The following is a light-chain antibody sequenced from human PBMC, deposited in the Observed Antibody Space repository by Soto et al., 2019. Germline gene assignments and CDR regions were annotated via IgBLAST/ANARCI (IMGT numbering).Light chain of an antibody. Sequence: EIVLTQSPGTLSLSPGERATLSCRASQSVRSSYLAWYQQKPGQAPRLLIYGASSRATGIPERFSGSGSGTDFTLTISRLEPEDFAVYYCQQYGSSPPLTFGGGTKVEIK. J-gene: IGKJ4*01. CDR3: QQYGSSPPLT. V-gene: IGKV3-20*01. CDR1: QSVRSSY. CDR2: GAS.